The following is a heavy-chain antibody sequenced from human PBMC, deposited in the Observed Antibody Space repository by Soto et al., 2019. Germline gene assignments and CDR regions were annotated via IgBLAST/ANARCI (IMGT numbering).Heavy chain of an antibody. CDR1: EFTFSSYD. CDR3: ARVIYGGWATIKDYYYYAMDV. V-gene: IGHV3-48*02. J-gene: IGHJ6*02. CDR2: ISSGSSRI. D-gene: IGHD5-12*01. Sequence: GGSQIHSYTASEFTFSSYDMNWVRQAPWKGLGWVSYISSGSSRIFYADSVKGRFTISRDNAKNSLYLQMNSLRDEDTAVYYCARVIYGGWATIKDYYYYAMDVWGQGTTVTVSS.